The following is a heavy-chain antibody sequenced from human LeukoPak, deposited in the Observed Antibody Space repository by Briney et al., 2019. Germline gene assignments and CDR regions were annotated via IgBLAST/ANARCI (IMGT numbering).Heavy chain of an antibody. CDR1: GYTFTSYA. CDR2: INTNTGNP. D-gene: IGHD3-22*01. V-gene: IGHV7-4-1*02. J-gene: IGHJ4*02. Sequence: GASVKVSCKASGYTFTSYAMSWVRQAPGQGLEWMGWINTNTGNPTYAQGFTGRFVFSLDTSVSTAYLRISSLKAEDTAVYYCARVGRGGYYYDSSGYYPEFDYWGQGTLVTVSS. CDR3: ARVGRGGYYYDSSGYYPEFDY.